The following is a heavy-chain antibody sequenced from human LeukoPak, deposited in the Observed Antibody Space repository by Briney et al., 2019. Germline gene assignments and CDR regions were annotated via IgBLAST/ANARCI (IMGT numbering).Heavy chain of an antibody. CDR2: IYYSGST. V-gene: IGHV4-39*07. CDR3: ARGESYFDY. J-gene: IGHJ4*02. CDR1: GGSISSSSYY. Sequence: SETLSLTCTVSGGSISSSSYYWGWIRQPPGKGLEWIGSIYYSGSTYYNPSLKSRVTISVDTSKNQFSLKLSSVTAADTAVYYCARGESYFDYWGQGTLVTVSS.